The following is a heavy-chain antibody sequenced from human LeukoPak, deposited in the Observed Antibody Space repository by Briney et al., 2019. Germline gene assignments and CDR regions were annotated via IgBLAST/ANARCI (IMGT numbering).Heavy chain of an antibody. J-gene: IGHJ5*02. D-gene: IGHD6-13*01. CDR2: IYGGGGT. Sequence: PGGSLRLSCSASGFTVSNNYMSCLRQAPGKDLQWVSIIYGGGGTNYADSVKGRFNISRNNSKNTLYLQMSSLRPDDTAVYYCARGLQQQLGWFDPWGQGTLVTVSS. CDR1: GFTVSNNY. V-gene: IGHV3-53*04. CDR3: ARGLQQQLGWFDP.